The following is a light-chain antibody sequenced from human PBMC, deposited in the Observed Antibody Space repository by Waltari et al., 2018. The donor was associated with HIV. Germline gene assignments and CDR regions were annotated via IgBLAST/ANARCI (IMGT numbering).Light chain of an antibody. V-gene: IGLV1-51*01. J-gene: IGLJ3*02. CDR1: ASNIGQNY. CDR3: GTWDSGVSAGV. CDR2: DNN. Sequence: QSVLTQPPSLSAAPGQKVTISCSGSASNIGQNYVSWYPQLPATAPKLIIYDNNKRPSGIPGRFSGAKSGTSATLAITGLRTGDEADYYCGTWDSGVSAGVFGGGTKLTVL.